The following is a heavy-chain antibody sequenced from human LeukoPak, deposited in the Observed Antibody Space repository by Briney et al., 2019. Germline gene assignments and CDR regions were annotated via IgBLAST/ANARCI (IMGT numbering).Heavy chain of an antibody. CDR2: INTNGSST. J-gene: IGHJ4*02. CDR3: VVWGEDSSGHRFDH. CDR1: GFTFNSYW. Sequence: GGSLRLSCAASGFTFNSYWMHWVRQAPGKGLLWVSRINTNGSSTHYADSVKGRLTISRDNAKNMLYLQMNGLRAEDTAVYYCVVWGEDSSGHRFDHWGQGTLVTVSS. V-gene: IGHV3-74*01. D-gene: IGHD3-22*01.